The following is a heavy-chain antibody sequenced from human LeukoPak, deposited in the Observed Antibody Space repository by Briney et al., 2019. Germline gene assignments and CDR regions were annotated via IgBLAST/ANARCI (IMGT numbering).Heavy chain of an antibody. D-gene: IGHD4-17*01. CDR1: GASIISSNYY. V-gene: IGHV4-39*07. Sequence: SETLSLTCTVSGASIISSNYYWGWIRQPPGKGLEWIGSSYYTGNTHYNPSLKSRVTISVDTSKNQFSLKLTSVTAADTAVYYCARDQGDYGDYEFDYWGQGTLVTVSS. CDR3: ARDQGDYGDYEFDY. J-gene: IGHJ4*02. CDR2: SYYTGNT.